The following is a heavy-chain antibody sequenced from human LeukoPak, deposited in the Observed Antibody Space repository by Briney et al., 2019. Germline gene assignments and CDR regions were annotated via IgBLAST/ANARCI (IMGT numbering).Heavy chain of an antibody. Sequence: SVKVSCKASGYTFTGYYMHWVRQAPGQGLEWMGGIIPIFGTANYAQKFQGRVTITADESTSTAYMELSSLRSEDTAVYYCARAHYYGSGSSLVDYWGQGTLVTVSS. V-gene: IGHV1-69*13. CDR3: ARAHYYGSGSSLVDY. D-gene: IGHD3-10*01. CDR1: GYTFTGYY. CDR2: IIPIFGTA. J-gene: IGHJ4*02.